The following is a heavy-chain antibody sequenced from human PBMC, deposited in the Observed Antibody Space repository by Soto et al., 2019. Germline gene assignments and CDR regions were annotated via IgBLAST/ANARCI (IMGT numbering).Heavy chain of an antibody. CDR3: TTEAAAALDFDY. D-gene: IGHD6-25*01. CDR1: GFTFSNAW. CDR2: IKSKTDGGTT. Sequence: EVQLVESGGGLVKPGGSLRLSCAASGFTFSNAWMNWVRQAPGKGLEWVGRIKSKTDGGTTDYAAPVKGRFTISRDDSKNTLYLQMNSPKTEDTAVYYCTTEAAAALDFDYWGQGTLVTVSS. J-gene: IGHJ4*02. V-gene: IGHV3-15*07.